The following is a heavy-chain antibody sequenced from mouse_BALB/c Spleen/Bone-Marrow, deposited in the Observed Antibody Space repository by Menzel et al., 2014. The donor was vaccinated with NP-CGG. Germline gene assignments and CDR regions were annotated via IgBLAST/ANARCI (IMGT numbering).Heavy chain of an antibody. D-gene: IGHD2-4*01. Sequence: EVKLVESGGGLVQPGGSLKLSCAASGFTFSNYGMSWVRQTPGKRLEFVATINTNGGDTYYPDSVKGRFTISRDNAKNTLYLQVSSLKSEDTAIYDCARGVDYVSWFAYWGQGTLVAVSA. V-gene: IGHV5-6-3*01. CDR2: INTNGGDT. J-gene: IGHJ3*01. CDR1: GFTFSNYG. CDR3: ARGVDYVSWFAY.